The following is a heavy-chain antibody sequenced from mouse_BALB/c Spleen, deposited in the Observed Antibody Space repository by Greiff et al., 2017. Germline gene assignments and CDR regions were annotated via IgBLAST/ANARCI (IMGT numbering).Heavy chain of an antibody. Sequence: VQLQQSGAELVRSGASVKLSCTASGFNIKDYYMHWVKQRPEQGLEWIGWIDPENGDTEYAPKFQGKATMTADTSSNTAYMQLSSLTSEDSAVYYCARDLYYYGSSSWFAYWGQGTLVTVSA. CDR1: GFNIKDYY. CDR2: IDPENGDT. J-gene: IGHJ3*01. CDR3: ARDLYYYGSSSWFAY. D-gene: IGHD1-1*01. V-gene: IGHV14-4*02.